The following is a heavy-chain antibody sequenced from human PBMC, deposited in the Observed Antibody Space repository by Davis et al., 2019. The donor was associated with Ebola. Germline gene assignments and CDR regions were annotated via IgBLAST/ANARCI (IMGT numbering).Heavy chain of an antibody. V-gene: IGHV5-10-1*01. D-gene: IGHD5-24*01. Sequence: PGGSLRLSCKGSGYSFTSYWISWVRQMPGKGLEWMGRIDPSDSYTNYSPSFQGHVTISADKSISTAYLQWSSLKASDTAMYYCARSPWGMRDGYNYGDYWGQGTLVTVSS. CDR2: IDPSDSYT. CDR1: GYSFTSYW. CDR3: ARSPWGMRDGYNYGDY. J-gene: IGHJ4*02.